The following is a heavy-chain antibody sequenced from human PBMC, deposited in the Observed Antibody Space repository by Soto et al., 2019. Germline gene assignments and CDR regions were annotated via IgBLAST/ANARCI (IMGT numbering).Heavy chain of an antibody. Sequence: GGSLRLSCAASGFTFSSYAMHWVRQAPGKGLEWVAVISYDGSNKYYADSVKGRLTISRDNSKNTLYLQMNSLRAEDTAVYYCARDYYSSSWYYYYGMDVWGQGTTVTVSS. CDR2: ISYDGSNK. D-gene: IGHD6-13*01. CDR1: GFTFSSYA. CDR3: ARDYYSSSWYYYYGMDV. J-gene: IGHJ6*02. V-gene: IGHV3-30-3*01.